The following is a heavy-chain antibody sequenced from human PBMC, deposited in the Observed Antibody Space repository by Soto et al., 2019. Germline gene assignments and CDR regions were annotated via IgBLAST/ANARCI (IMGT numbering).Heavy chain of an antibody. CDR2: ISDSGGTS. CDR1: GFIFSNYV. Sequence: EVQLVDSGGGLVQPGGSLRLSCAASGFIFSNYVMSWVRQAPGKGLEWVSSISDSGGTSYYADSVKSRFTISRDKSKHTLYLQMNSLRAEDTAIYYCAKRPRALLTFDYWGQGTLVTVSS. CDR3: AKRPRALLTFDY. J-gene: IGHJ4*02. V-gene: IGHV3-23*04. D-gene: IGHD1-26*01.